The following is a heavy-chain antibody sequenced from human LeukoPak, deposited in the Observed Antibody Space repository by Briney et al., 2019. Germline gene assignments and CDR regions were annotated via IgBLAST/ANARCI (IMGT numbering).Heavy chain of an antibody. V-gene: IGHV3-11*05. D-gene: IGHD3-22*01. CDR3: VRDISGYYFDY. CDR1: GFTFSDYH. J-gene: IGHJ4*02. CDR2: ISGSSIYT. Sequence: GGSLRLSCAASGFTFSDYHMTWICQAPGKGLEWVSYISGSSIYTRYADSVKGRFTISRDNAKNSLYLQMNSLRAEDTALYYCVRDISGYYFDYWGQGTLVTVSS.